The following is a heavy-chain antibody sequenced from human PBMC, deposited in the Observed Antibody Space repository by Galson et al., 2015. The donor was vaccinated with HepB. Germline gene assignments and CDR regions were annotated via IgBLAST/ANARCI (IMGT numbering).Heavy chain of an antibody. CDR3: ARRLLRSGCWFFDL. CDR2: MYPGDSDT. CDR1: GYSISSYW. D-gene: IGHD3-16*01. V-gene: IGHV5-51*01. J-gene: IGHJ2*01. Sequence: QSGAEAKKPGESLKISCKGSGYSISSYWIDWVRQMPGKGLEWMGTMYPGDSDTTYSPSFQGQVTISADKSISTAYVLWSSLQTSDTAMYFCARRLLRSGCWFFDLWGRGTLVTVSS.